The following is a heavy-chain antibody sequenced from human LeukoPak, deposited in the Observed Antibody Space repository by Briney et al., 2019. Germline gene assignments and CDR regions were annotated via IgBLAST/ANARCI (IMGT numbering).Heavy chain of an antibody. V-gene: IGHV1-8*01. Sequence: ASVKVSCTASGYTFTNYDIHWVRQATGQGLEWMGWMNPNTGNTGYAQKFQGRVTMTRDTSIATAYMELSSLRSDDTAVYYCARGKVYVPDCSGRTCYSPTDYWGQGTLVTVSS. CDR1: GYTFTNYD. CDR3: ARGKVYVPDCSGRTCYSPTDY. D-gene: IGHD2-15*01. CDR2: MNPNTGNT. J-gene: IGHJ4*02.